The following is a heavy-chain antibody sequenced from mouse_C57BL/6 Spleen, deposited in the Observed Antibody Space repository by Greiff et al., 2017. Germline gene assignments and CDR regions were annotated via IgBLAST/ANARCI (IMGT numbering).Heavy chain of an antibody. Sequence: QVQLQQSGAELVRPGASVKLSCKASGYTFTDYYINWVKQRPGQGLEWIARIYPGSGNTYYNEKFKGKATLTAEKSSSTAYMQLSSLTSEDSAVYFCARRGSSYEYFDYWGQGTTLTVSS. CDR3: ARRGSSYEYFDY. J-gene: IGHJ2*01. CDR1: GYTFTDYY. D-gene: IGHD1-1*01. V-gene: IGHV1-76*01. CDR2: IYPGSGNT.